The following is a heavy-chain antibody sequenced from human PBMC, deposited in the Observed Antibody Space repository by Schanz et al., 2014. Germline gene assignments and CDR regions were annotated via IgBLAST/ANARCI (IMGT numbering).Heavy chain of an antibody. CDR2: ISSDETVT. V-gene: IGHV3-30*18. Sequence: QIQLVESGGGVVQPWTSLRLSCTISGFSFSRYGMHWVRQAPGKGLEWVAVISSDETVTYYVDSVKGRFTISRDNSKNTLYLQMSSLKTEDTAVYYCAKIGYGGLLNYYIDHWGQGTLVTVSS. CDR3: AKIGYGGLLNYYIDH. J-gene: IGHJ4*02. CDR1: GFSFSRYG. D-gene: IGHD3-16*01.